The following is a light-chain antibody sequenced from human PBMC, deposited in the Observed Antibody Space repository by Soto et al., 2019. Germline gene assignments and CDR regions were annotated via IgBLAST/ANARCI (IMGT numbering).Light chain of an antibody. Sequence: EIVLTQSPATLSLSPGERATLSCRVSQGVGGMLGWYQHKPGQAPRLLVYNASNRAAGIPARFSGSGSGTDFTLTISSLEPEDFAVYYCQERQGLTVGGGIKVEIK. V-gene: IGKV3-11*01. CDR1: QGVGGM. J-gene: IGKJ4*01. CDR2: NAS. CDR3: QERQGLT.